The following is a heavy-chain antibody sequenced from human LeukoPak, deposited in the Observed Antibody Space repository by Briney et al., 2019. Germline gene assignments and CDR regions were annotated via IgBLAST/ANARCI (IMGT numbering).Heavy chain of an antibody. J-gene: IGHJ3*02. CDR1: GYTFTSYA. V-gene: IGHV1-3*01. CDR3: ARDQWLVLNAFDI. CDR2: INAGNGNT. D-gene: IGHD6-19*01. Sequence: ASVKVSCKASGYTFTSYAMHWVRQAPGQRLEWMGWINAGNGNTKYSQKFQGRVTITRDTSASTAYMELSSLRSEDTAVYYCARDQWLVLNAFDIWGQGTMVTVPS.